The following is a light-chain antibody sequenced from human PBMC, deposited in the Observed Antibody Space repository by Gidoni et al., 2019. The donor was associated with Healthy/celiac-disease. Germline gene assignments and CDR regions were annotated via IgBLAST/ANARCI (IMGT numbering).Light chain of an antibody. J-gene: IGKJ2*02. CDR1: QGISSW. V-gene: IGKV1-12*01. CDR2: AAS. Sequence: DIQMNKSPSSVAASVGDRVTITCRARQGISSWLAWYQQKPGKAPKLLIYAASSLQRGVPSMFSGSGSGTAFPLTISSLQPEDFATYYCQQANSFPGTFGQGTKLEIK. CDR3: QQANSFPGT.